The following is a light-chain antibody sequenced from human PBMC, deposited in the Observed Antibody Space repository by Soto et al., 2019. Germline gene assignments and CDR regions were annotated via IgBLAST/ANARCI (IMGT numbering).Light chain of an antibody. CDR2: AAS. V-gene: IGKV1-39*01. J-gene: IGKJ5*01. Sequence: DIQMTQSPSSLSASVVDRVIITCRASQSVSSDLNWYQQKAGKPPKLLIFAASSLHSGVPSRFSGSGSGTHFTLTISNLPPEDFATYYCQHIYSIPITFGQGTRLEIK. CDR3: QHIYSIPIT. CDR1: QSVSSD.